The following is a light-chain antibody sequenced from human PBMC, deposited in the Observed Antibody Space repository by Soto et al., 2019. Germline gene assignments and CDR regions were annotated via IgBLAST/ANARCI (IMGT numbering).Light chain of an antibody. V-gene: IGKV3-20*01. CDR1: QSVSDNQ. CDR3: QQYDSSPT. CDR2: GAS. Sequence: IVLTQSPGTLSLSPGGRASLSCRASQSVSDNQLAWYQQKTGQAPRLLIHGASSRAAGIPDRFSGSGSGTDFTLTISRLEPEDFAVYYCQQYDSSPTFGQETKVEI. J-gene: IGKJ1*01.